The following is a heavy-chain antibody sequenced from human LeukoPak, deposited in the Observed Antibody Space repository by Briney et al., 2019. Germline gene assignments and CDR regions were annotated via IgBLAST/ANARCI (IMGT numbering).Heavy chain of an antibody. CDR1: GGSISSYY. CDR2: NYYSGST. D-gene: IGHD3-10*01. Sequence: PSETLSLTCTVSGGSISSYYWSWIRPPPGKGLEWIGYNYYSGSTNYNPSLKSRVTISVDTSKNQFSLKLSSVTAADTAAYYCARGEYEFDPWGQGTLVTVSS. CDR3: ARGEYEFDP. J-gene: IGHJ5*02. V-gene: IGHV4-59*01.